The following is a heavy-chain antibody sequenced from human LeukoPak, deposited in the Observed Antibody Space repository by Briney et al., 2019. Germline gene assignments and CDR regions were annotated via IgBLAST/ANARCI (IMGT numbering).Heavy chain of an antibody. J-gene: IGHJ4*02. Sequence: SETLSLTCAVYGGSFSGYYWSWIRQPPGKGLEWIGEINHSGSTNYNPSLKSRVTISVDTSKNQFSLKLSSVPAADTAVYYCARVGEFLFDYWGQGTLVTVSS. D-gene: IGHD3-10*01. CDR1: GGSFSGYY. CDR3: ARVGEFLFDY. CDR2: INHSGST. V-gene: IGHV4-34*01.